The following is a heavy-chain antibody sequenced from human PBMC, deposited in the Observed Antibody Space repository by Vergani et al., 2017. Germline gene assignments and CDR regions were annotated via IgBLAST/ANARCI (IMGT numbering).Heavy chain of an antibody. V-gene: IGHV4-30-2*01. CDR3: ARASYSSSWYVWFDP. CDR1: GGSISSGGYS. D-gene: IGHD6-13*01. CDR2: IYHSGST. J-gene: IGHJ5*02. Sequence: LQLQESGSGLVKPSQTLSLTCAVSGGSISSGGYSWSWIRQPPGKGLEWIGYIYHSGSTYYNPSLKSRVTISVDRSKNQFSLKLSSVTAADTAVYYCARASYSSSWYVWFDPWGQGTLVTVSS.